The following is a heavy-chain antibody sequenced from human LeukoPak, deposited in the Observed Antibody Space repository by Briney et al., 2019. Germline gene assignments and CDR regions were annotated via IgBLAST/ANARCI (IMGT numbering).Heavy chain of an antibody. D-gene: IGHD2-8*01. CDR2: VFQLQTVRT. Sequence: SETLSPTCTVSGSSLTTTYYWAWFRQPPGKGLEWIATVFQLQTVRTFYNPSLESRVTMSLDTSQNQFSLNLTSVTAADSALYFCARVLNAPKFIDSWGQGTLVTVSS. CDR1: GSSLTTTYY. V-gene: IGHV4-38-2*02. CDR3: ARVLNAPKFIDS. J-gene: IGHJ4*02.